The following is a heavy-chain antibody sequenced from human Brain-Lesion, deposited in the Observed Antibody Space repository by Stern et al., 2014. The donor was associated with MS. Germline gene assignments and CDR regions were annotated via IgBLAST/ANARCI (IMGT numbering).Heavy chain of an antibody. Sequence: QLQLQESGPGLVRPSQTLSLTCTVSGGSITSGRYYWTWIRQTAGKGLEWIGRIYTSGGTNYNPSFESRVTISMDTSSNHFSLQLSSVTVADTAVYFCARADYSVSRTPFDYWGQGTLVAV. CDR2: IYTSGGT. J-gene: IGHJ4*02. D-gene: IGHD3-10*01. V-gene: IGHV4-61*02. CDR1: GGSITSGRYY. CDR3: ARADYSVSRTPFDY.